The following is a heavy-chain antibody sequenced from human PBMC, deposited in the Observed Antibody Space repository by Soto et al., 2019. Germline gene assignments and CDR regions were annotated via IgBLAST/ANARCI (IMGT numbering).Heavy chain of an antibody. CDR1: GFTFSSYA. D-gene: IGHD6-6*01. J-gene: IGHJ5*02. Sequence: GGSLRLSCAASGFTFSSYAMSWVRQAPGKGLEWVSAISGSGGSTYYADSVKGRFTISRDNSKNTLYLQMNSLRAEDTAVYYCAKGGSIAARDARNWFDPWGQGTLVTVSS. V-gene: IGHV3-23*01. CDR2: ISGSGGST. CDR3: AKGGSIAARDARNWFDP.